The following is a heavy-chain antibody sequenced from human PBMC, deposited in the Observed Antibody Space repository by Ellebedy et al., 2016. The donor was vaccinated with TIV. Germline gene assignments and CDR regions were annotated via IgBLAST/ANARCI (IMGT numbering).Heavy chain of an antibody. J-gene: IGHJ4*02. CDR3: ARDSGSLAGFDY. D-gene: IGHD2-15*01. CDR2: TYDSGNA. V-gene: IGHV4-30-2*06. CDR1: GDFIGRGGDS. Sequence: MPSETLSLTCSVSGDFIGRGGDSWTWVRQSPGKGLEWIGFTYDSGNAYSNPSLKSRVSISVDLSKNQFSLRLNSVTAADTAVYYCARDSGSLAGFDYWGPGALVTVSS.